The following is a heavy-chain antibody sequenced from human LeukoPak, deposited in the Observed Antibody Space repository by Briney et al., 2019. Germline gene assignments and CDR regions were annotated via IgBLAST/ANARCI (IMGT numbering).Heavy chain of an antibody. CDR1: GGSISSYY. CDR2: IYYSGST. D-gene: IGHD3-22*01. CDR3: ARTPWTYCYDSSGYPYFDY. V-gene: IGHV4-59*01. J-gene: IGHJ4*02. Sequence: PSETLSLTCTVSGGSISSYYWSWIRQPPGKGLEWIGYIYYSGSTNYNPSLKSRVTISVDTSKNQFSLKLSSVTAADTAVYYCARTPWTYCYDSSGYPYFDYWGQGTLVTVSS.